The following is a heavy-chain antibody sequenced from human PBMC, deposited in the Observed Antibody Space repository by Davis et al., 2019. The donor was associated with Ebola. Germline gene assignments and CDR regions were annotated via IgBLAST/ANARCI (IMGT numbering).Heavy chain of an antibody. D-gene: IGHD1-26*01. CDR1: GFTFSNYA. J-gene: IGHJ4*02. V-gene: IGHV3-23*01. CDR2: ISGSGGST. CDR3: AKAGHCGNYCSFDS. Sequence: GGSLRLSCTASGFTFSNYAMSWVRQAPGKGLEWVSGISGSGGSTNYADSVKGRFTISRDNSKNTLYLQMNSLRAEDTAVYYCAKAGHCGNYCSFDSWGQGTLVTVSS.